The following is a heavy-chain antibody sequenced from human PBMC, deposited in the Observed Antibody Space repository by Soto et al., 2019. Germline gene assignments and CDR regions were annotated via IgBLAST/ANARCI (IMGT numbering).Heavy chain of an antibody. V-gene: IGHV1-8*01. Sequence: ASVKVSCKASGYTFTSYDINWVRQATGQGLEWMGWMNPNSGNTGYAQKFQGRVTMTRNTSISTAYMELSSLRSEDTAVYYCARGMCITMVRGVITPYYYYYMDVWGKGTTVTVSS. CDR3: ARGMCITMVRGVITPYYYYYMDV. J-gene: IGHJ6*03. D-gene: IGHD3-10*01. CDR2: MNPNSGNT. CDR1: GYTFTSYD.